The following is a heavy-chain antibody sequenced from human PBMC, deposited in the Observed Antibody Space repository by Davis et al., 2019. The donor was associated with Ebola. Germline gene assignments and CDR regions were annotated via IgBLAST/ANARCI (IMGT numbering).Heavy chain of an antibody. Sequence: MPSETLSLTCAVSGDSISSSNWWSWVRQSPGKGLEWLGEIYHSGSTNYNPSLKSRVTISVDTSRNQFSLKLSSATAADTAVYYCARPWYSGTYYDAYDIWGQGTMVAVSS. J-gene: IGHJ3*02. CDR1: GDSISSSNW. V-gene: IGHV4-4*02. CDR2: IYHSGST. D-gene: IGHD1-26*01. CDR3: ARPWYSGTYYDAYDI.